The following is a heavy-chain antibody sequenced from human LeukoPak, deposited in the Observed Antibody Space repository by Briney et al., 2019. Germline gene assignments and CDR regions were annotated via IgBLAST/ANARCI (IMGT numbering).Heavy chain of an antibody. J-gene: IGHJ4*02. CDR3: ARVQGSGFDY. CDR2: ISPGGGST. CDR1: GYIFTNYY. Sequence: GASVKVSCTASGYIFTNYYIYWVRQAPGQGLEWMGGISPGGGSTSYAQKFQGRVTMTRDTSTSTVYMEVSSLKYEDTAVNYCARVQGSGFDYWGQGTLVTVSS. V-gene: IGHV1-46*01.